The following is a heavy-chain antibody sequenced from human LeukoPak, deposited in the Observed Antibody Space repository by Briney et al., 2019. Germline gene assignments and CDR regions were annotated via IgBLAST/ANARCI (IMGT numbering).Heavy chain of an antibody. Sequence: PGGSLRLSCAASGFTFRTYAMTWVRQAPGKGLEWVSAISNSGGSTYYADSVRGRFTISRDNSKNSLYLQMNSLRAEDTAVYYCARGYCSSTSCFTTRFDAFDIWGQGTMVTVSS. CDR3: ARGYCSSTSCFTTRFDAFDI. D-gene: IGHD2-2*01. CDR1: GFTFRTYA. J-gene: IGHJ3*02. CDR2: ISNSGGST. V-gene: IGHV3-23*01.